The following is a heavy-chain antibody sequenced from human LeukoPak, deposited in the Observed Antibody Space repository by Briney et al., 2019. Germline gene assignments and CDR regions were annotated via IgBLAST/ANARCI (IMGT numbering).Heavy chain of an antibody. CDR3: ARDPLGGYNSGWYMDY. J-gene: IGHJ4*02. CDR1: GFNFISYT. D-gene: IGHD6-19*01. CDR2: ISNVGTTYI. V-gene: IGHV3-21*01. Sequence: TGGSLRLSCAASGFNFISYTMNWVRQAPGKGLEWVSSISNVGTTYIYYTDSVKGRFTISRDNAKNSVYLQMDSRRDEDTAVYYCARDPLGGYNSGWYMDYWGQGTLVTVSS.